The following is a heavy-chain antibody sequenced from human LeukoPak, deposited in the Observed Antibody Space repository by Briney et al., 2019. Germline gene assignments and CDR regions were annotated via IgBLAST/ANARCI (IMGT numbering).Heavy chain of an antibody. V-gene: IGHV3-30*02. D-gene: IGHD3-3*01. Sequence: GGSLRLSCAASGFTFSSYGMHWVRQAPGKGLEWVAFIRYDGNYKYYADSVKGRFSISRDNSKNTLYLQMNSLRAEDTARYYCANCLFESFGVVLPGYWGQGTLVTVSS. J-gene: IGHJ4*02. CDR1: GFTFSSYG. CDR3: ANCLFESFGVVLPGY. CDR2: IRYDGNYK.